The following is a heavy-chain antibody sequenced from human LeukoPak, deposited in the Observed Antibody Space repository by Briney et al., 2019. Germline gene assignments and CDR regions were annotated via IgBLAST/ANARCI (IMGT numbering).Heavy chain of an antibody. Sequence: GASVKLSCKSSGDTFSSYAVSLGRQAPGQGLEWMGGIIPIFGTSNYAQKFQGRVTITADKSTSTAYMELSSLTSEDTAVYYCARACVAGPFSYYYYYMDVWGKGTTVTVSS. CDR1: GDTFSSYA. J-gene: IGHJ6*03. V-gene: IGHV1-69*06. CDR3: ARACVAGPFSYYYYYMDV. D-gene: IGHD6-19*01. CDR2: IIPIFGTS.